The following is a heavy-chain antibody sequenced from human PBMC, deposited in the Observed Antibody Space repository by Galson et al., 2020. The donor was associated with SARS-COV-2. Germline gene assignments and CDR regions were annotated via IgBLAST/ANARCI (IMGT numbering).Heavy chain of an antibody. V-gene: IGHV1-18*01. J-gene: IGHJ6*02. CDR2: NSDYKGNT. CDR1: GYTFIRYG. D-gene: IGHD1-26*01. CDR3: AREGLYSGKNYPDYYYCMDV. Sequence: ASVHVSCKASGYTFIRYGISRVRQAPGQGLEWMGGNSDYKGNTNYAQKFQGRVTMTTDTSTNTDYMELKSLRSDDTAVYYCAREGLYSGKNYPDYYYCMDVWGQGTTVTVSS.